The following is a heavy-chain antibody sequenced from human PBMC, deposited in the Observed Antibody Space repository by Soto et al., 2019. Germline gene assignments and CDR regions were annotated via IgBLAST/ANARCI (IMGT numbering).Heavy chain of an antibody. V-gene: IGHV3-23*01. D-gene: IGHD6-6*01. CDR1: GFTFINYA. CDR3: ARKLLGSAGRPNYWYFYL. CDR2: ISGGGDAT. Sequence: EVQLLESGGGLVQPGGSLRLSCAGSGFTFINYAMNWVRQAPGKGLEWVSSISGGGDATFFADSVRGRFTISRDTSKNPVTLQMKTRGVYYTAVYFRARKLLGSAGRPNYWYFYLLGRGTLVTVSS. J-gene: IGHJ2*01.